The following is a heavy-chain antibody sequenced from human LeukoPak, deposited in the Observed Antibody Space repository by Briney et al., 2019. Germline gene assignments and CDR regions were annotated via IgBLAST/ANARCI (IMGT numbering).Heavy chain of an antibody. CDR3: AKDIGGSYPGNGEDY. CDR1: GFTFDDYA. CDR2: ISWDGGST. V-gene: IGHV3-43D*03. J-gene: IGHJ4*02. D-gene: IGHD1-26*01. Sequence: PGGSLRLSCAASGFTFDDYAMHWVRQAPGKGLEWVSLISWDGGSTYYADSVKGRFTISRDNSKNSLYLQMNSLRAEDTALYYCAKDIGGSYPGNGEDYWGQGTLVTVSS.